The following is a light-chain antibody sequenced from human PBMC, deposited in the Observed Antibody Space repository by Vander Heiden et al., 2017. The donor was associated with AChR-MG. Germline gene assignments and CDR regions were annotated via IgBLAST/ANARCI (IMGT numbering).Light chain of an antibody. V-gene: IGKV3-15*01. Sequence: EVVMTQSPATLSVSPGERATLSCRASQNVNRNLAWYQQRPGQAPGLLIYGASTRATGIPARFTGSGSGTDFTLIISSLQSEDFALYYCQQYDNWPPMYTFGQGTKLEIK. CDR1: QNVNRN. CDR2: GAS. CDR3: QQYDNWPPMYT. J-gene: IGKJ2*01.